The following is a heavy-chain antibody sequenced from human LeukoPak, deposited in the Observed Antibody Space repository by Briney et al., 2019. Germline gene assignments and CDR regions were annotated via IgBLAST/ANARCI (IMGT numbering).Heavy chain of an antibody. D-gene: IGHD6-13*01. CDR2: INHSGST. Sequence: SETLSLTCAVYGGSFSGDYWNWIRQPPGKGLEWIGEINHSGSTNYNPSLKSRVTISLDTSKNQFSLKLSSVTAADTAIYYCARGPPRYSSSWYGDYWGQGTLVTVSS. V-gene: IGHV4-34*01. J-gene: IGHJ4*02. CDR3: ARGPPRYSSSWYGDY. CDR1: GGSFSGDY.